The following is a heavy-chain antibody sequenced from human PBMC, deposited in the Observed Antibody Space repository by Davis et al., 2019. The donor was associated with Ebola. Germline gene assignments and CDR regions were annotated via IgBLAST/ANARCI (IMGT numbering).Heavy chain of an antibody. J-gene: IGHJ5*02. CDR3: ARGEWSRYSSSWYLGWEWFDP. D-gene: IGHD6-13*01. V-gene: IGHV1-2*06. CDR2: INPNSGGT. CDR1: GYTFTSYD. Sequence: ASVKVSCKASGYTFTSYDINWVRQATGQGLEWMGRINPNSGGTNYAQKFQGRVTMTRDTSISTAYMELSRLRSDDPAVYYCARGEWSRYSSSWYLGWEWFDPWGQGTLVTVSS.